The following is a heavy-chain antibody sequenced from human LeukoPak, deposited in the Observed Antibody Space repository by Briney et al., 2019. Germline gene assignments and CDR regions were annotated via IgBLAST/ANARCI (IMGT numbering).Heavy chain of an antibody. J-gene: IGHJ4*02. CDR1: GGSVSSGSYY. V-gene: IGHV4-61*01. D-gene: IGHD4-23*01. CDR3: ARLSTTVANDY. CDR2: IYYSGST. Sequence: SETLSLTCTVSGGSVSSGSYYWSWIRQPPGKGLEWIGYIYYSGSTNYNPSLKSRVTISVDTSKNQFSLKLSSVTAADTAVYYCARLSTTVANDYWGQGTLVTVSS.